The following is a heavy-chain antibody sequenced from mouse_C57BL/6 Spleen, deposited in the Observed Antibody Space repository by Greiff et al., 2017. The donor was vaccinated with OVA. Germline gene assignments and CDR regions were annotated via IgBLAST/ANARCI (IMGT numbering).Heavy chain of an antibody. D-gene: IGHD1-1*01. Sequence: EVQLQQSGPELVKPGASVKISCKASGYTFTDYYMNWVKQSHGKSLEWIGDINPNNGGTSYNQKFKGKATLTVDKSSSTAYMELRSLTSEDSAVYYCARHVVATRYYAMDYWGQGTSVTVAS. J-gene: IGHJ4*01. CDR3: ARHVVATRYYAMDY. CDR1: GYTFTDYY. CDR2: INPNNGGT. V-gene: IGHV1-26*01.